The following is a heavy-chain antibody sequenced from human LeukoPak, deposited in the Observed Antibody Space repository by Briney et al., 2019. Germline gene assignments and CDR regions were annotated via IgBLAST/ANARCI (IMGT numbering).Heavy chain of an antibody. V-gene: IGHV4-4*02. CDR3: ARDKSIRGPPGGLYNWFDP. J-gene: IGHJ5*02. CDR1: GGSIRSSNW. Sequence: PSGTLSLTCTVSGGSIRSSNWWSWVRQPPGKGLECIGEIHHSGTTNYNPSLKSRVTISVDTSKNQFSLKLSSVTAADTAVYYCARDKSIRGPPGGLYNWFDPWGQGTLVTVSS. CDR2: IHHSGTT. D-gene: IGHD3-16*01.